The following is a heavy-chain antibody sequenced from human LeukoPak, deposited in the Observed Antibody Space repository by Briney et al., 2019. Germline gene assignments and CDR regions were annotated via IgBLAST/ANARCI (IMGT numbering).Heavy chain of an antibody. Sequence: PGGSLRLSCAASGFTVSSNYMSWVRQAPGRGLEWVSLIYSDGSTYYAASVKGRFTISRDNSKNMMYLQMNSLRAEDTAVYYCARDGAVATIAAFDIWGQGTMVTVSS. V-gene: IGHV3-66*01. CDR2: IYSDGST. CDR1: GFTVSSNY. D-gene: IGHD5-12*01. CDR3: ARDGAVATIAAFDI. J-gene: IGHJ3*02.